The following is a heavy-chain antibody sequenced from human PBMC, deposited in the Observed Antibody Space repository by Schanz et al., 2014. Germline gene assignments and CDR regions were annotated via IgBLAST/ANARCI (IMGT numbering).Heavy chain of an antibody. CDR2: ISFDGRNT. CDR3: AKEKEEVAADGSCFDY. CDR1: GITLSGYG. V-gene: IGHV3-30*18. J-gene: IGHJ4*02. D-gene: IGHD6-13*01. Sequence: QVQLVESGGGVVQPGRSLRLSCAASGITLSGYGLHWVRPAPGKGLEWVGFISFDGRNTGYAHSVKGRFTISRDNSKNTVNLQMNSLRAEDTAVYYCAKEKEEVAADGSCFDYWGQGTLVTVSS.